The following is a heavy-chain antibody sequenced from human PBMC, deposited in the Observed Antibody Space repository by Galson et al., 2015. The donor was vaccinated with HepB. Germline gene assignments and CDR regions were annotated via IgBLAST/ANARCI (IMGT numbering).Heavy chain of an antibody. J-gene: IGHJ4*02. V-gene: IGHV3-74*01. CDR3: ARTYYDFWSGSGENHFDY. CDR1: GFTFSSYW. D-gene: IGHD3-3*01. CDR2: INSDGSST. Sequence: SLRLSCAASGFTFSSYWMHWVRQAPGKGLVWVSRINSDGSSTSYADSVKGRFTISRDNAKNTLYLQMNSLRAEDTAVYYCARTYYDFWSGSGENHFDYWGQGTLVTVSS.